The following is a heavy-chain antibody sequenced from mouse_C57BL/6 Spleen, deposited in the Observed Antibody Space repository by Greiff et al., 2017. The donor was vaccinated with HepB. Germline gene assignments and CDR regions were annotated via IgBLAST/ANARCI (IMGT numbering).Heavy chain of an antibody. CDR2: ISSGGSYT. CDR1: GFTFSSYG. D-gene: IGHD2-3*01. V-gene: IGHV5-6*01. J-gene: IGHJ4*01. Sequence: VQLKESGGDLVKPGGSLKLSCAASGFTFSSYGMSWVRQTPDKRLEWVATISSGGSYTYYPDSVKGRFTISRDNAKNTLYLQMSSLKSEDTAMYYCARHDGYYGYAMDYWGQGTSVTVSS. CDR3: ARHDGYYGYAMDY.